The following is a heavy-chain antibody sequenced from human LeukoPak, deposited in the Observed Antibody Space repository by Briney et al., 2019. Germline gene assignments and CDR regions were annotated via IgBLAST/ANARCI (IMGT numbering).Heavy chain of an antibody. CDR3: ARDYYDGSGYYYVDY. CDR1: VYTFTGYY. V-gene: IGHV1-2*02. Sequence: AAVKVSCKASVYTFTGYYMHWVRQAPGQGLEWMGWINPNSGGTNYAQKFQGRVTMTRDTSISTAYMELSRLRSDDTAVYYCARDYYDGSGYYYVDYWGQGTLVTVSS. CDR2: INPNSGGT. J-gene: IGHJ4*02. D-gene: IGHD3-22*01.